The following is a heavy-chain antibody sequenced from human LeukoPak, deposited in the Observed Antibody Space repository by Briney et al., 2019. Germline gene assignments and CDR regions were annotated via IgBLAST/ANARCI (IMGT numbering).Heavy chain of an antibody. CDR3: ARGVGFWSGYYKFDYYYSMDV. D-gene: IGHD3-3*01. J-gene: IGHJ6*02. CDR2: INPNSGGT. CDR1: GYTFTGYY. Sequence: ASVKVSCKASGYTFTGYYMHWVRQAPGQGLEWMGWINPNSGGTNYAQKFQGRVTMTRDTSISTAYMELSRLRSDDTAVYYCARGVGFWSGYYKFDYYYSMDVWGQGTTVTVSS. V-gene: IGHV1-2*02.